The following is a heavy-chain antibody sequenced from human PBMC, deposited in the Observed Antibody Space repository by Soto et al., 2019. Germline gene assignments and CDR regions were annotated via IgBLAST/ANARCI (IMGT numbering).Heavy chain of an antibody. CDR3: ARHTAAVPYVWGSDYYGMDV. D-gene: IGHD3-16*01. CDR2: SSINNGKT. CDR1: GYTFTRFG. Sequence: QVQLVQSGGEVKKPGASVKVSCQAAGYTFTRFGITWVRQAPGQGLEWMGWSSINNGKTNYAQKFQGRVPMTTDTSTNTAHSGLRSLRSDDTAVSHCARHTAAVPYVWGSDYYGMDVCRQASTVTVSS. J-gene: IGHJ6*02. V-gene: IGHV1-18*01.